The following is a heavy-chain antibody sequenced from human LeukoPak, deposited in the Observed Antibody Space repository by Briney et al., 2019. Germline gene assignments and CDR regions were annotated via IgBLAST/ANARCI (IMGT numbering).Heavy chain of an antibody. CDR2: ISGSGGST. CDR3: ARSVGYGDAFDI. D-gene: IGHD5-12*01. V-gene: IGHV3-23*01. J-gene: IGHJ3*02. Sequence: PGGSLRLSCAASGFTFSSYGMSWVRQAPGKGLEWVSAISGSGGSTYYADSVKGRFTISRDNSKNTLYLQMNSLRAEDTAVYYCARSVGYGDAFDIWGQGTMVTVSS. CDR1: GFTFSSYG.